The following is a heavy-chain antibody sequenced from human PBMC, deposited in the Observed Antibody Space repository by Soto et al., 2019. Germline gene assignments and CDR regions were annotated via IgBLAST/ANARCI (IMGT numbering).Heavy chain of an antibody. CDR1: GGTFSTYV. D-gene: IGHD6-19*01. CDR3: ARGSSGVMSH. J-gene: IGHJ4*02. Sequence: QVRLVQSGAEVKKPGSSANVSCKASGGTFSTYVITWVRQAPGQGLEWMGGIIPSFGTINYAQKFQGRVTITADESTTTAYMELSSLGSEHTAMYYCARGSSGVMSHWGQGTLVTVSS. V-gene: IGHV1-69*01. CDR2: IIPSFGTI.